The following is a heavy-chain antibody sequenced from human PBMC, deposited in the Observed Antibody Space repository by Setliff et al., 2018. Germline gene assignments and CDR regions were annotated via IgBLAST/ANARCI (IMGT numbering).Heavy chain of an antibody. V-gene: IGHV3-9*01. CDR2: ISWNSGSI. D-gene: IGHD6-13*01. J-gene: IGHJ3*02. CDR1: GFTFSNYY. CDR3: AKSRDFRGGSSPTPDAFDI. Sequence: SLRLSCAASGFTFSNYYMTWIRQAPGKGLEWVSGISWNSGSIGYADSVKGRFTISRDNAKNSLYLQMNSLRAEDTALYYCAKSRDFRGGSSPTPDAFDIWGQGTMVTVSS.